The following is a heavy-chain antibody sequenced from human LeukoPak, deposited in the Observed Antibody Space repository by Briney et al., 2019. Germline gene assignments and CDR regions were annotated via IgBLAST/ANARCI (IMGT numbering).Heavy chain of an antibody. D-gene: IGHD3-10*01. CDR1: GFTFRTYG. CDR3: ARGVPPKVGGFGEPFDY. Sequence: GGSLRLSCAASGFTFRTYGMHWVRQTPGKGLEGVAFLWFDGSHQYYADSVRGRFIISRDNSNNTLYLQMNSLRADDTAVYYCARGVPPKVGGFGEPFDYWGQGTLVTVSS. V-gene: IGHV3-33*01. J-gene: IGHJ4*02. CDR2: LWFDGSHQ.